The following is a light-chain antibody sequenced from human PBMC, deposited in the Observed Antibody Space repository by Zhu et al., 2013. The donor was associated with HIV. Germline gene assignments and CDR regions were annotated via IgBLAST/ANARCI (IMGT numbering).Light chain of an antibody. CDR2: DAS. J-gene: IGKJ1*01. CDR1: QAIGSY. V-gene: IGKV1-13*02. CDR3: QQYNSHFKT. Sequence: AIQLTQSPSSVSASVADRVTITCRSSQAIGSYLAWYQAKPGTPPKLLIYDASSLESGVPSRFSASGSGTQFTLTITSLQPDDFATYYCQQYNSHFKTFGQGTKAEVK.